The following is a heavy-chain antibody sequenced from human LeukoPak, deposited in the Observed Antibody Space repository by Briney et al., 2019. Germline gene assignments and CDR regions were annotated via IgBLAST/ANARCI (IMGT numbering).Heavy chain of an antibody. CDR1: GGSISSSDW. Sequence: SETLSLTCTVSGGSISSSDWWSWVRQPPGKGLEWIGEIYHSGRTNYNPSLKSRVTISVDTSKNQFSLKLSSVTAADTAVYYCAREVPVGATGGADAFDIWGQGTMVTVSS. CDR2: IYHSGRT. CDR3: AREVPVGATGGADAFDI. V-gene: IGHV4-4*02. D-gene: IGHD1-26*01. J-gene: IGHJ3*02.